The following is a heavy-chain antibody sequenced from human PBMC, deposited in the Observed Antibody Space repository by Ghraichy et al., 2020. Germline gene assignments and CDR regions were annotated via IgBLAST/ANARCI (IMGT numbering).Heavy chain of an antibody. D-gene: IGHD2-2*01. Sequence: SQTLSLTCAVYGGSFSGYYWSWIRQPPGKGLEWIGEINHSGSTNYNPSLKSRVTISVDTSKNQFSLKLSSVTAADTAVYYCARAPVVPAAKGRGSSWYVGQLRYFDLWGRGTLVTVSS. J-gene: IGHJ2*01. CDR3: ARAPVVPAAKGRGSSWYVGQLRYFDL. V-gene: IGHV4-34*01. CDR2: INHSGST. CDR1: GGSFSGYY.